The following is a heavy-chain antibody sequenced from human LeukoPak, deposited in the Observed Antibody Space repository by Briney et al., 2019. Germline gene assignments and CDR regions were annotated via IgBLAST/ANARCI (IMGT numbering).Heavy chain of an antibody. Sequence: GGSLRLSCAASGFTFSSYAMSWVRQAPGKELEWVSAISGSGGSTYYADSVKGRFTISRDNSKNTLYLQMNSLRAEDTAVYYCAKDPAGIAAAGYDYWGQGTLVTVSS. D-gene: IGHD6-13*01. CDR2: ISGSGGST. V-gene: IGHV3-23*01. CDR1: GFTFSSYA. CDR3: AKDPAGIAAAGYDY. J-gene: IGHJ4*02.